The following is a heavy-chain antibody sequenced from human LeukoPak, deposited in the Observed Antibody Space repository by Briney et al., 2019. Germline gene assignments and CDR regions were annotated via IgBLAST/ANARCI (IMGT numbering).Heavy chain of an antibody. V-gene: IGHV4-34*01. Sequence: PSETLSLTCAVYGGSFSGYYWSWIRQPPGKGLEWIGEINHSGSTNYNPSLKSRVTISVDTSKNQFSLKLSSVTAADTAVYYCARDPPGLWGRGTLVTVSS. CDR2: INHSGST. CDR3: ARDPPGL. J-gene: IGHJ2*01. CDR1: GGSFSGYY.